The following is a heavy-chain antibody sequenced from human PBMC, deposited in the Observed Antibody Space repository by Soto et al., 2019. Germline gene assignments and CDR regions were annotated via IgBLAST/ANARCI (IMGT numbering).Heavy chain of an antibody. Sequence: PAGSLRLSCAASGFTFSDYYMSWVRQAPDRGLEWISYSSNSGTFARYATSVKGRFSISRDNANNSLYLEMNSLRVEDTAVYYCARSADNFNVLDSWGQGTPVTVSS. CDR2: SSNSGTFA. CDR1: GFTFSDYY. CDR3: ARSADNFNVLDS. V-gene: IGHV3-11*06. D-gene: IGHD1-1*01. J-gene: IGHJ4*02.